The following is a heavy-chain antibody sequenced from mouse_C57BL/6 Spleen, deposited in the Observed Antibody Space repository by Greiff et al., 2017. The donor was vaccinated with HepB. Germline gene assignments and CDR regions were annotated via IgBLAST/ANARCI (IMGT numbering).Heavy chain of an antibody. CDR3: ARYGNSAWFAY. D-gene: IGHD2-1*01. J-gene: IGHJ3*01. CDR1: GYTFTSYW. Sequence: QVQLQQPGAELVMPGASVKLSCKASGYTFTSYWMHWVKQRPGQGLEWIGEIDPSDSYTNYNQKFKGKSTLTVDKSSSAAYMQLSSLTSEDSAVYYCARYGNSAWFAYWGQGTLVTVSA. CDR2: IDPSDSYT. V-gene: IGHV1-69*01.